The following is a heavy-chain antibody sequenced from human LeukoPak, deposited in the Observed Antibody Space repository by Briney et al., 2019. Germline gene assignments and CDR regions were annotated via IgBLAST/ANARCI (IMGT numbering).Heavy chain of an antibody. J-gene: IGHJ5*01. Sequence: ASVKVSCKASGYTLTSYDINWVRQATGQGLEWMGWMNPNSGNTGYAQKFQGRVTMTRNTSISTAYMELSSLRSEDTAVYYCARNFVFLWFGELISGTGGRFGPWGQGTLVNGSS. CDR1: GYTLTSYD. D-gene: IGHD3-10*01. CDR2: MNPNSGNT. CDR3: ARNFVFLWFGELISGTGGRFGP. V-gene: IGHV1-8*01.